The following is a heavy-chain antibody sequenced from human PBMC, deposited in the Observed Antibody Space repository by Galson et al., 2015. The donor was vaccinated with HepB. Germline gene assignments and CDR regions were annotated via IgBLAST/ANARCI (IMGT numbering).Heavy chain of an antibody. J-gene: IGHJ4*02. CDR3: ATARYYGIFDY. Sequence: SLRLSCAASGFTFSSYWMSWVRQAPGKGLEWVANIKQDGSEKYYVDSVKGRFTISRDNAKNSLYLQMNSLRAEDTAVYYCATARYYGIFDYWGQGTLVTVSS. CDR1: GFTFSSYW. CDR2: IKQDGSEK. D-gene: IGHD3-10*01. V-gene: IGHV3-7*01.